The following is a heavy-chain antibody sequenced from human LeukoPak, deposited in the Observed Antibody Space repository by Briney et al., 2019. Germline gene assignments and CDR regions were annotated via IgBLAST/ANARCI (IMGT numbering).Heavy chain of an antibody. J-gene: IGHJ6*02. V-gene: IGHV3-30*04. CDR1: GFTFSSYA. D-gene: IGHD2-15*01. Sequence: GGSLRLSCAASGFTFSSYAMHWVRQAPGKGLEWVAVISYDGSNKYYADSVKGRFTISRDNSKNTLYLQMNSLRAEDTAVYYCASSRWQGMDVWGQGTTVTVPS. CDR2: ISYDGSNK. CDR3: ASSRWQGMDV.